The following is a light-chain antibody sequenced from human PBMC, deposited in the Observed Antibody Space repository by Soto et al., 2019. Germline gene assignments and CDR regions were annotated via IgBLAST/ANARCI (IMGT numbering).Light chain of an antibody. CDR2: GAS. J-gene: IGKJ1*01. V-gene: IGKV3-15*01. CDR1: QSVSSN. CDR3: QQYNNWPQT. Sequence: DIVMTQSPATLSVSPGERETLSCRASQSVSSNLAWYQRKPGQAPRLLIYGASTRATGIPARFSGSGSGTEFTLTISSLQSEDFAVDYCQQYNNWPQTFGQGTKVDIK.